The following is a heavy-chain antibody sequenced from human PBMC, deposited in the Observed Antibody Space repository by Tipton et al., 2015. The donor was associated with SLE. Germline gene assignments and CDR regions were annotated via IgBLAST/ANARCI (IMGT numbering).Heavy chain of an antibody. CDR3: ARGDGYGDFCYVDL. D-gene: IGHD4-17*01. J-gene: IGHJ2*01. CDR2: IYHSGNT. Sequence: TLSLTCAVSDYSISSGYYWGWIRQPPGKGLEWIGSIYHSGNTFYNPSLRGRVTVSVDTSKNQFSLKLNSVTAADTAVYYCARGDGYGDFCYVDLWGRGSLVTVSS. CDR1: DYSISSGYY. V-gene: IGHV4-38-2*01.